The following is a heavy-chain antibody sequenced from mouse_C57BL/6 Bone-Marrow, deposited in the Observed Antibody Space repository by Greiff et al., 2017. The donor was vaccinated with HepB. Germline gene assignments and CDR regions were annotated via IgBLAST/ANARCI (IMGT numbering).Heavy chain of an antibody. D-gene: IGHD1-3*01. J-gene: IGHJ2*01. CDR1: GYAFSSSW. CDR2: IYPGDGDT. CDR3: ARDGYKDWYFDY. Sequence: LQESGPELVKPGASVKISCKASGYAFSSSWMNWVKQWPGKGLEWIGRIYPGDGDTNYNGKFKGKATLTADKSSSTAYMQLSSLTSEDSAVYFCARDGYKDWYFDYWGQGTTLTVSS. V-gene: IGHV1-82*01.